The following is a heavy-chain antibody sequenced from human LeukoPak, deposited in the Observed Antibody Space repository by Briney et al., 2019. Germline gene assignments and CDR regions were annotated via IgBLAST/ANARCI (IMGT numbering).Heavy chain of an antibody. CDR1: GGSISSYY. J-gene: IGHJ3*02. Sequence: SETLSLTCTVSGGSISSYYWSWIRQPPGQGLEWIGYIYYSGSTNYNPSLNSRVTISVDTSKNQFSLKLSSVTAADTAVYYCARRGITIFGVGPDAFDIWGQGTMVTVSS. V-gene: IGHV4-59*01. D-gene: IGHD3-3*01. CDR3: ARRGITIFGVGPDAFDI. CDR2: IYYSGST.